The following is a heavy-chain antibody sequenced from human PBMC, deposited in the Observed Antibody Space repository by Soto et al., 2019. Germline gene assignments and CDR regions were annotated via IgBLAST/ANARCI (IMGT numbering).Heavy chain of an antibody. CDR3: ARDYSNPSQYYYYMDV. CDR2: ISYSGST. V-gene: IGHV4-59*01. J-gene: IGHJ6*03. D-gene: IGHD4-4*01. Sequence: PSETLSLTCSVSGGSISSYYWTWIRQPPGKGLEWIAYISYSGSTTYNPSLESRVTISVDTSKNQFSLKLSPVTAADTAVYYCARDYSNPSQYYYYMDVWGKGTTVTVSS. CDR1: GGSISSYY.